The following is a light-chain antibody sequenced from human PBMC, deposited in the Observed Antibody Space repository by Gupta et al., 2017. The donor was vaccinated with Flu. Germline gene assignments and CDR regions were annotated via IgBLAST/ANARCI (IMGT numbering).Light chain of an antibody. J-gene: IGKJ1*01. CDR1: QSVSRY. CDR2: GSS. V-gene: IGKV3-20*01. CDR3: QQEYSSPWT. Sequence: PGTLYWSPGERATRSCRARQSVSRYIKWYQQRPGQAPGLLIYGSSSRANGIPDRFSGSGSGTEFTLTISRREPEDFAVYYCQQEYSSPWTFGQGTKVEIK.